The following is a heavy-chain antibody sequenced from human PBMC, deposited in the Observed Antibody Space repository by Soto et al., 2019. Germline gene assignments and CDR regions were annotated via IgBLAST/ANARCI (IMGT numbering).Heavy chain of an antibody. Sequence: GGSLRLSCAASGFTFDDYTMHWVRQAPGKGLEWVSLISWDGGSTYYADSVKGRFTISRDNSKNSLYLQMNSLRTEDTALYYCAKDIDRELLKPGYYYYYGMDVWGQGTTVTVSS. CDR2: ISWDGGST. V-gene: IGHV3-43*01. J-gene: IGHJ6*02. D-gene: IGHD1-26*01. CDR3: AKDIDRELLKPGYYYYYGMDV. CDR1: GFTFDDYT.